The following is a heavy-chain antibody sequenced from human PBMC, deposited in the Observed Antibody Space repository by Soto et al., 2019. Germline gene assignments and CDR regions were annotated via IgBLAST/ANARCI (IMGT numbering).Heavy chain of an antibody. CDR1: GYSITSGYF. CDR3: ARGTTTGGCNWFDT. V-gene: IGHV4-38-2*01. D-gene: IGHD3-16*01. Sequence: SETLSLTCAVSGYSITSGYFWGWIRQPPGKGLEWIGSIYYSGSTYYNPSLKSRVTISVDTSRNQFSLKPSSVTAADTDVYYCARGTTTGGCNWFDTWGQGTLVTVSS. CDR2: IYYSGST. J-gene: IGHJ5*02.